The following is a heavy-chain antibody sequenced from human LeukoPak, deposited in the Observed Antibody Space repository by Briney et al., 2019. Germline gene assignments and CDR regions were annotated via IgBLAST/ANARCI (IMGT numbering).Heavy chain of an antibody. Sequence: GGSLRLSCAASGFTFSDYSMKWVRQAPGKGLEWVSYITSSTSYIYYADSVKGRFTISRDNAKNSLYLQMNSLRAEDTAVYYCATEKGVSGYDYWGQGTLVTVSS. CDR3: ATEKGVSGYDY. CDR2: ITSSTSYI. V-gene: IGHV3-21*01. CDR1: GFTFSDYS. D-gene: IGHD5/OR15-5a*01. J-gene: IGHJ4*02.